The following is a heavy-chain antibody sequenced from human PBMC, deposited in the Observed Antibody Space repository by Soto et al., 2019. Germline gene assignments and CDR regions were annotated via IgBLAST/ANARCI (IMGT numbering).Heavy chain of an antibody. Sequence: QMQLVQSGPEVKKPGTSVKVSCKASGFTFTSSAVQWVRQARGQRLEWIGWIVVGSGNTNYAQKFQERVTITRDMSTSTAYMELSSLRSEDTAVYYCAADLFGYSYGHTSDYWGQGTLVTVSS. CDR2: IVVGSGNT. V-gene: IGHV1-58*01. CDR3: AADLFGYSYGHTSDY. CDR1: GFTFTSSA. D-gene: IGHD5-18*01. J-gene: IGHJ4*02.